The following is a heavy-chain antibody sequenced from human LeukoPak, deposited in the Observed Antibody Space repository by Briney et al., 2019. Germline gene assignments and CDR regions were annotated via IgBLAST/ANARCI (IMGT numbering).Heavy chain of an antibody. CDR2: ISSSGSTI. CDR1: GFTFSSYE. D-gene: IGHD5/OR15-5a*01. CDR3: AREGSVSYVDY. Sequence: GGSLRLSCAASGFTFSSYEMNWVRQAPGKGLEWVSYISSSGSTIYYADSVKGRFTISRDNAKNSLYLQMNSLRAEDTAVYYCAREGSVSYVDYWGQGTLVTVSS. J-gene: IGHJ4*02. V-gene: IGHV3-48*03.